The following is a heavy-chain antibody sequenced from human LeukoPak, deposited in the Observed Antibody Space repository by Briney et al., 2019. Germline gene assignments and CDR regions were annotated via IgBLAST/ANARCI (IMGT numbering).Heavy chain of an antibody. J-gene: IGHJ4*02. CDR2: IYTSGRT. Sequence: SETLSLTCTVSGGSISYYYWNWIRQPAGKGLEWIGRIYTSGRTYYNPSLKSRVSMSVDTSKNQFSLKLSSVTAADTAVYYCARYYYDSSGYDYWGQGTLVTVSS. D-gene: IGHD3-22*01. CDR1: GGSISYYY. CDR3: ARYYYDSSGYDY. V-gene: IGHV4-4*07.